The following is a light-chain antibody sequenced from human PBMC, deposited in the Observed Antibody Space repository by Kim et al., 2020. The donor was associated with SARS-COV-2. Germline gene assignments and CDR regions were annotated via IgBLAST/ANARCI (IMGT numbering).Light chain of an antibody. J-gene: IGKJ4*01. Sequence: EIVMTQSPATLSVSPGERITLACRASQSVSNNLGWYQQKPGQVPRLVIYGASTRATGIPARFSGSGAGTEFTLTISSLQSEDFAVYYCQQHKNWPLTFGGGTKVEIK. CDR1: QSVSNN. CDR3: QQHKNWPLT. CDR2: GAS. V-gene: IGKV3-15*01.